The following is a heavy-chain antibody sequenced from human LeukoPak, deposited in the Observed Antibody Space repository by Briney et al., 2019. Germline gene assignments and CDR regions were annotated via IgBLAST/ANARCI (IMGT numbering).Heavy chain of an antibody. V-gene: IGHV4-39*07. Sequence: SETLSLTCTVSGGSISSSSYYWGWIRQPPGKGLEWIGSIYHSGSTYYNPSLKSRVTISIDTSKNQFSLMLSSVTAADTAVYYCARFLTIARGSNWGQGTLVTVSS. CDR1: GGSISSSSYY. D-gene: IGHD3-10*01. J-gene: IGHJ4*02. CDR2: IYHSGST. CDR3: ARFLTIARGSN.